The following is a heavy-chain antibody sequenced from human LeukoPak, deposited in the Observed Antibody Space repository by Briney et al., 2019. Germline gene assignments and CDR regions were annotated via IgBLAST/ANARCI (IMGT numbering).Heavy chain of an antibody. CDR3: ARGNLVVPAAIGGGYYFDY. J-gene: IGHJ4*02. Sequence: SVKVSCKASGGTFSSYAISWVRQAPGQGLEWMGGIIPIFGTANYAQKFQGRVTITTDESTSTAYMELSSLRSEDTAVYYCARGNLVVPAAIGGGYYFDYWGQGTLVTVSS. CDR1: GGTFSSYA. V-gene: IGHV1-69*05. D-gene: IGHD2-2*02. CDR2: IIPIFGTA.